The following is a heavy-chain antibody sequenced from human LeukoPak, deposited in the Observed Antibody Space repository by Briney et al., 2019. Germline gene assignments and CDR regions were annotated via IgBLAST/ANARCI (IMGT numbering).Heavy chain of an antibody. J-gene: IGHJ4*02. D-gene: IGHD3-16*01. V-gene: IGHV4-34*01. CDR3: AVSGVLSSLPDY. CDR2: INHSGST. Sequence: SESLSLTCAVYGGSFSGYYWSWIRQPPGKGLEWIGEINHSGSTNYNPSLKSRVTISVDTSKNQFSLKLSSVTAADTAVYYCAVSGVLSSLPDYWGQGTLVIVSS. CDR1: GGSFSGYY.